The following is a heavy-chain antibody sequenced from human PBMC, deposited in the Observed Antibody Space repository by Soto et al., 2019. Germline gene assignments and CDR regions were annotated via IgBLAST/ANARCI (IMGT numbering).Heavy chain of an antibody. Sequence: QVQLVQSGADVKKPGSSVKVSCKTSGGSFGSSAISWVRQAPAQGLEWMGEIIPVFDKANYAQNFQGRLTITADELTGTVFMELSSLTSEDTALYFCARLRRDWGDAFDLWGLGTFVTVSS. D-gene: IGHD3-16*01. V-gene: IGHV1-69*01. CDR1: GGSFGSSA. CDR3: ARLRRDWGDAFDL. J-gene: IGHJ3*01. CDR2: IIPVFDKA.